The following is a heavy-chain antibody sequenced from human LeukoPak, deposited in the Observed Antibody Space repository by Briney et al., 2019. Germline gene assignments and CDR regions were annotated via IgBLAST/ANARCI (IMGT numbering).Heavy chain of an antibody. D-gene: IGHD2-15*01. J-gene: IGHJ4*02. CDR3: ASPRGGGNNAGVYFDY. CDR1: GFTFSSYS. V-gene: IGHV3-21*01. CDR2: ISSSSSYI. Sequence: PGGSLRLSCAASGFTFSSYSMNWVRQAPGKGLEWVSSISSSSSYIYYADSVKGRFTISRDNAKNSLYPQMNSLRAEDTAVYYCASPRGGGNNAGVYFDYWGQGTLVTVSS.